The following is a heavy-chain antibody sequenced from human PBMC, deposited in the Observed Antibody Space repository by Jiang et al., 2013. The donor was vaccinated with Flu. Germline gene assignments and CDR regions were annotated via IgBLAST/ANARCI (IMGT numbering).Heavy chain of an antibody. CDR1: GFMFGSFA. Sequence: VQLLESGGGLVQPGGSLTLSCSASGFMFGSFAMSWVRQAPGKGLEWVSMIYGSGGTYYADSVKGRFAMSRDNSKNTLYLQMSSLRAEDTAVYYCAKERGLERQNYHMDVWGKGTTVTVSS. CDR3: AKERGLERQNYHMDV. V-gene: IGHV3-23*01. D-gene: IGHD1-1*01. CDR2: IYGSGGT. J-gene: IGHJ6*03.